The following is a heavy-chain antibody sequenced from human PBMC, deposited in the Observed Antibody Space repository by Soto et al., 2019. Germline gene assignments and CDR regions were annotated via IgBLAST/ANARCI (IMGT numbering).Heavy chain of an antibody. CDR2: ISYDGSNK. V-gene: IGHV3-30*18. J-gene: IGHJ4*02. Sequence: QVQLVESGGGVVQPGRSLRLSCAASGFIFSSYGMHWVRQAPGKGLEWVAVISYDGSNKYYADSVKGRFTISRDNSKNARYLEMSSLTAEDTAVYYCAKDEGHCSGGSCYSPGYWGQGTLVTVSS. D-gene: IGHD2-15*01. CDR3: AKDEGHCSGGSCYSPGY. CDR1: GFIFSSYG.